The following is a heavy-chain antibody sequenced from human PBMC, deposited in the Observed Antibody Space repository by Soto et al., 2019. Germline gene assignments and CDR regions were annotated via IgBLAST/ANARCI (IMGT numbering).Heavy chain of an antibody. CDR3: ARLFYNWNSWVDS. V-gene: IGHV3-11*01. CDR2: INRSGSPI. D-gene: IGHD1-20*01. CDR1: GFTFSDFY. Sequence: PGGSLRLSCAASGFTFSDFYMVWIRQAPGKGLEWISYINRSGSPIYYADSVKGRFTISRDNAKTSLSLQMNGLRAEDTAVYYCARLFYNWNSWVDSWGQGTLVTVSS. J-gene: IGHJ4*02.